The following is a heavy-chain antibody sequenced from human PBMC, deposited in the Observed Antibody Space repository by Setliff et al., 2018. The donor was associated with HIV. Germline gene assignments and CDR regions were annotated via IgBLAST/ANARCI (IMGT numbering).Heavy chain of an antibody. CDR3: ARYHIGGIQYFQH. CDR2: IYHTGGT. V-gene: IGHV4-30-4*01. Sequence: KTSETLSLTCSVSGASISTGEYYWSWVRQYPGRGLEWIGYIYHTGGTSYNPSLRSRLSVSLDTSRNQFSLKLTSVTAADTAIYYCARYHIGGIQYFQHWGQGALVTVS. D-gene: IGHD2-21*01. CDR1: GASISTGEYY. J-gene: IGHJ1*01.